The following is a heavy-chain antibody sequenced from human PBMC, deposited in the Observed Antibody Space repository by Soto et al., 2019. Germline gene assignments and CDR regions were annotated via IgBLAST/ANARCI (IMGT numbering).Heavy chain of an antibody. Sequence: QVQLRQSGPRLARPSGTLSLTCVVSGDSISSTHWWTWVRQTPGTGLEWIGEVYHTGSTKYNPSLKTRVTISLDKSNNQCSLNLTSLTAADTAVYYCATLPPRIVVTILPIPSWGQGTQVTVSS. J-gene: IGHJ4*02. CDR1: GDSISSTHW. V-gene: IGHV4-4*02. D-gene: IGHD2-21*01. CDR2: VYHTGST. CDR3: ATLPPRIVVTILPIPS.